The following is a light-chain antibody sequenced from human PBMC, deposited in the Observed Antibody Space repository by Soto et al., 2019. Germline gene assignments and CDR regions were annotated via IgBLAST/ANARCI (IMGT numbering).Light chain of an antibody. V-gene: IGLV2-14*01. CDR2: EVS. Sequence: QPVLTQPASVSGSPGQSITISCTGTSSDIGDYTHVSWYQQHPGKAPKLIIYEVSDRPSGVSNRFSGSKSGNTASLTISGLLTEDEADYYCCSYTSISTSAVFGGGTKLTVL. CDR1: SSDIGDYTH. CDR3: CSYTSISTSAV. J-gene: IGLJ2*01.